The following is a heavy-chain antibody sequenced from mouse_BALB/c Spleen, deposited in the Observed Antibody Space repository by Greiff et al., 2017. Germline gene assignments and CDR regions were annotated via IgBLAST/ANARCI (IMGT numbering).Heavy chain of an antibody. V-gene: IGHV1-4*01. CDR1: GYTFPSYT. Sequence: VQLQQSGAALARPGASVKMSCKASGYTFPSYTMHWVKQRPGQGLEWIGYINPSSGYTNYNQKFKDKATLTADKSSSTAYMQLSSLTSEDSAVYYCARGEEMDYGGQGTSVTVSS. CDR3: ARGEEMDY. J-gene: IGHJ4*01. CDR2: INPSSGYT.